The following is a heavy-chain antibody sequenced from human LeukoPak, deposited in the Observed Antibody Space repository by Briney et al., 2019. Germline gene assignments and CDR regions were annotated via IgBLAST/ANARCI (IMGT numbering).Heavy chain of an antibody. CDR2: IHYSGST. J-gene: IGHJ3*02. Sequence: SETLSLTCTVPGGSISSGDYYWSWTRQPPGKGLGWIGYIHYSGSTYYNPSLTSRVTISLDTSKKQFSLKLGSVTAADTAMYYCASDHRVTRAFDIWGQGTMVTVSS. D-gene: IGHD2-21*02. CDR3: ASDHRVTRAFDI. V-gene: IGHV4-30-4*08. CDR1: GGSISSGDYY.